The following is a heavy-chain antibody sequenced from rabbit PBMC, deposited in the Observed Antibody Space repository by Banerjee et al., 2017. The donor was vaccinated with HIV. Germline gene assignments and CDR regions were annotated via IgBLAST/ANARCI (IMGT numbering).Heavy chain of an antibody. D-gene: IGHD1-1*01. CDR3: ARNYVNAFDP. J-gene: IGHJ2*01. Sequence: EESGGDLVKPGASLTLTCTASGFSLSTSDYMCWVRQAPGKGLEWIACIDTNDGDTDYANWPKGRFTISKTSSTTVTLQMTSLTAADTATYFCARNYVNAFDPWGPGTLVTVS. CDR1: GFSLSTSDY. CDR2: IDTNDGDT. V-gene: IGHV1S40*01.